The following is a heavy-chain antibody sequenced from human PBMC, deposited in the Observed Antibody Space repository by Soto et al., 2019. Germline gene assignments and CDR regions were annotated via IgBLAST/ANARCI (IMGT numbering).Heavy chain of an antibody. CDR1: GFSLSSYA. CDR3: AKDGYCSSTSCYSRFDY. D-gene: IGHD2-2*03. Sequence: GGSLRLSCAASGFSLSSYAMSWVRQAPGKGLEWVSVISGSGGSTNYADSVKGRFTISRVNPKNTLYLQMNSLRAEDTAVYYCAKDGYCSSTSCYSRFDYWGQGTLVTVSS. V-gene: IGHV3-23*01. J-gene: IGHJ4*02. CDR2: ISGSGGST.